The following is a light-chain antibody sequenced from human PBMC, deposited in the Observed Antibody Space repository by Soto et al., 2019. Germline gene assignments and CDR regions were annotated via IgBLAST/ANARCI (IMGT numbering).Light chain of an antibody. CDR3: TSYAGGNNV. CDR2: EVN. J-gene: IGLJ1*01. V-gene: IGLV2-8*01. Sequence: QSALTQPPSASGSPGQSVTISCTGTSSDIGGYNYVSWYQQHPGKVPKLMIYEVNKRPSGVPDRFSGSKSGNTASLTVSGLKADDAADYYCTSYAGGNNVFGTGTKLTVL. CDR1: SSDIGGYNY.